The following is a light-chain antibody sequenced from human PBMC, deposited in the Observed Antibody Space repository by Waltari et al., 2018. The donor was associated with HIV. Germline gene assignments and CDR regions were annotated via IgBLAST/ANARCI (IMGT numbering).Light chain of an antibody. V-gene: IGLV3-10*01. J-gene: IGLJ7*01. Sequence: YELTQPPSVSVSPGQTARTTCSGDALTKKDAHWYQLKSGQAPVLVIYEDNKRPSGIPERFSGSSSGTMATLTISGAQAEDEADYYCYSTDRSGNYRVFGAGTKLTVL. CDR3: YSTDRSGNYRV. CDR1: ALTKKD. CDR2: EDN.